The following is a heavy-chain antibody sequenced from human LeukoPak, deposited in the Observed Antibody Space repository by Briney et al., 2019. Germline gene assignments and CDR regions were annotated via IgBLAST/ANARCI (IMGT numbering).Heavy chain of an antibody. CDR2: TNHSGST. V-gene: IGHV4-34*01. CDR3: ARRYGGYYDSSGHPFDY. J-gene: IGHJ4*02. Sequence: SETLSLTCAVYGGSFSGYYWSWIRQPPGKGLEWIGETNHSGSTNYNPSLKSRVTISVDTSKNQFSLKLSSVTAADTAVYYCARRYGGYYDSSGHPFDYWGQGTLVTVSS. D-gene: IGHD3-22*01. CDR1: GGSFSGYY.